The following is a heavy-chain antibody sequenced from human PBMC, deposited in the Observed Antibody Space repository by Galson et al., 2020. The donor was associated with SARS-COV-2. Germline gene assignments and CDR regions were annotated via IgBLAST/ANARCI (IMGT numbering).Heavy chain of an antibody. J-gene: IGHJ6*02. D-gene: IGHD2-2*01. Sequence: SETLSLTCSVSGGSISNYYWSWIRQPPEKRLEWIGFIHYSGSSDYNPSLRSRITISVDTSKNQISLKLSSVTAADTAVYFCARHGEYQLPKGRYYNMDVWGQGTTVTVSS. CDR2: IHYSGSS. V-gene: IGHV4-59*08. CDR3: ARHGEYQLPKGRYYNMDV. CDR1: GGSISNYY.